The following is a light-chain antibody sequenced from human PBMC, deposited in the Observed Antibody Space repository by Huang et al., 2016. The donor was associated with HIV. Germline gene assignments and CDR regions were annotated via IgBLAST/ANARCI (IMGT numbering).Light chain of an antibody. Sequence: DIQMTQSPSSLSASVGDRVTITCRASQSISSYLNWYQQKPGKAPKLLIYAASSLQSGFPSRFSGSGSGTDFTLTVSNLQPEDFAAYYCQQSYSTPLTGGRGTKVEIK. J-gene: IGKJ4*01. CDR1: QSISSY. CDR3: QQSYSTPLT. CDR2: AAS. V-gene: IGKV1-39*01.